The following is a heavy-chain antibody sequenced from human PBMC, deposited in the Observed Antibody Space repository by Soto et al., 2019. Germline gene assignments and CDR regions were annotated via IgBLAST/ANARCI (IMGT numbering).Heavy chain of an antibody. CDR1: GCSISSNSYY. J-gene: IGHJ6*02. Sequence: PSETLSLTCTFSGCSISSNSYYWAWIRQPPGKGLEWIGNIYYSGTTYYNPSLKSRVTISVDTSKNQFSLKLSSVTAADTAVYYCARHKGGYYSGVDVWGQGTTVTVSS. CDR3: ARHKGGYYSGVDV. CDR2: IYYSGTT. V-gene: IGHV4-39*01. D-gene: IGHD3-16*01.